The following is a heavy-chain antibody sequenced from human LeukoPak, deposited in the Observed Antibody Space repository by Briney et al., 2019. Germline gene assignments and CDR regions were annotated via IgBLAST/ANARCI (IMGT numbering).Heavy chain of an antibody. CDR2: IWYDGSNK. D-gene: IGHD6-13*01. J-gene: IGHJ4*02. CDR3: ARAGYSSSWYLAY. V-gene: IGHV3-33*01. Sequence: PGRSLRLSCAASGFTFSSYGMHWVRQAPGKGLEWVAVIWYDGSNKYYADSVKGRFTISRDNAKNSLYLQMNSLRVEDTALYYCARAGYSSSWYLAYWGQGTLVTVSS. CDR1: GFTFSSYG.